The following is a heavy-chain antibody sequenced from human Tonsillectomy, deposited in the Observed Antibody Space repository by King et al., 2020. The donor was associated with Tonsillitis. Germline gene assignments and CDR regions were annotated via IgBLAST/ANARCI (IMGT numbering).Heavy chain of an antibody. V-gene: IGHV3-74*01. J-gene: IGHJ3*02. D-gene: IGHD3-22*01. CDR2: INNDGSGT. CDR1: GFTFSSYW. Sequence: EVQLVESGGGLVQPGGSLRLSCAVSGFTFSSYWMHWGGQAPGKGLVWVSRINNDGSGTNYADSVKGRFTISSDYDKNTLYRQMNGLRAEDTAVYYCARATFYYDSSGYYYDAFDIWGQGTMVTVSS. CDR3: ARATFYYDSSGYYYDAFDI.